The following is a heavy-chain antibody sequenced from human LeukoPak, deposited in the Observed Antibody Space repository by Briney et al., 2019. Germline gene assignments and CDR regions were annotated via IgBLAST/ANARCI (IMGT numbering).Heavy chain of an antibody. J-gene: IGHJ3*02. V-gene: IGHV1-2*02. CDR1: GYTFTGYY. CDR2: INPNSGGT. D-gene: IGHD2-8*01. Sequence: ASVKVSCKASGYTFTGYYMHWVRQAPGQGLEWMGWINPNSGGTNYAQKFQGRVTMTRDTSTSTVYMELSSLRSEDTAVYYCARQRGGQYGDGFDIWGQGTMVTVSS. CDR3: ARQRGGQYGDGFDI.